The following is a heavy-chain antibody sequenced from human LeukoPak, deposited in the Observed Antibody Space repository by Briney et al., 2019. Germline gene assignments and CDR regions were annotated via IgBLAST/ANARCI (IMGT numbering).Heavy chain of an antibody. J-gene: IGHJ6*02. D-gene: IGHD3-9*01. Sequence: GASVKVSCKASGYTFTSYGISWVRQAPGQGLEWMGWISAYNGNTNYAQKLQGRVTMTTDTSTSTAYMELRSLTSDDTAVYYCARHYDILTGYYIPPGLNYYYYGMDVWGQGTTVTVSS. CDR1: GYTFTSYG. CDR2: ISAYNGNT. CDR3: ARHYDILTGYYIPPGLNYYYYGMDV. V-gene: IGHV1-18*01.